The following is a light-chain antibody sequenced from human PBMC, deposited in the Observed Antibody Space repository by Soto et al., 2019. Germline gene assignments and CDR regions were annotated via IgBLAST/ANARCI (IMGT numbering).Light chain of an antibody. CDR1: RSPLNANGYHY. J-gene: IGKJ4*01. CDR3: MQTFQTVG. Sequence: VVLTQTPPSLAVAPGDPAPISFMPTRSPLNANGYHYLDWYLQKPGQSPQLLIYLGSYRASGVPDRFSGSGSGTDFSLKISRVEAEDVGVYYCMQTFQTVGFGGGTKV. V-gene: IGKV2-28*01. CDR2: LGS.